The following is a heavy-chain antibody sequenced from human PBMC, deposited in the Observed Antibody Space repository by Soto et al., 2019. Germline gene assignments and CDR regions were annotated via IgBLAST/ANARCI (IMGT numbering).Heavy chain of an antibody. CDR1: GFTFSSYW. V-gene: IGHV3-7*03. Sequence: GGSLRLSCAASGFTFSSYWMSWVRQAPGKGLEWVANIKQDGSEKYYVDSVKGRFTISRDNAKNSLYLQMNSLRAEDTAVYYCARGVGAYYDFWSGYYLDYWGQGTLVTVSS. CDR3: ARGVGAYYDFWSGYYLDY. D-gene: IGHD3-3*01. CDR2: IKQDGSEK. J-gene: IGHJ4*02.